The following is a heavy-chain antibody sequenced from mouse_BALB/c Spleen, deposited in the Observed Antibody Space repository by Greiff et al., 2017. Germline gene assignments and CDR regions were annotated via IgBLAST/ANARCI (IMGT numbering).Heavy chain of an antibody. D-gene: IGHD2-3*01. V-gene: IGHV1S135*01. CDR3: ARAYDGYYVWFAY. CDR2: IDPYNGGT. J-gene: IGHJ3*01. Sequence: VQLKQSGPELVKPGASVKVSCKASGYAFTSYNMYWVKQSHGKSLEWIGYIDPYNGGTSYNQKFKGKATLTVDKSSSTAYMQLSSLTSEDSAVYYCARAYDGYYVWFAYWGQGTLVTVSA. CDR1: GYAFTSYN.